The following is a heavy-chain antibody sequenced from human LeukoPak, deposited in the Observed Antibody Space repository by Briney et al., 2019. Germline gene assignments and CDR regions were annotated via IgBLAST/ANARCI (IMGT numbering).Heavy chain of an antibody. Sequence: SETLSLTCGVYGGSFSGYYWSWIRQPPGKGLEWIGEINDSGRSNYKSSLKSRVTISEDTSKNQFSLKLSSVTAEDTAVYYCAKDARTQSFDYWGQGTLVTVSS. CDR3: AKDARTQSFDY. CDR2: INDSGRS. CDR1: GGSFSGYY. J-gene: IGHJ4*02. V-gene: IGHV4-34*01.